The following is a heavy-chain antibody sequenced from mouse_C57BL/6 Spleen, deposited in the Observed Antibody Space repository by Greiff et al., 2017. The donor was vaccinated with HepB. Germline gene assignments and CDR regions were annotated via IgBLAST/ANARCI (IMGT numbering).Heavy chain of an antibody. J-gene: IGHJ4*01. V-gene: IGHV1-22*01. CDR1: GYTFTDYN. Sequence: EVQLQQSGPELVKPGASVKMSCKASGYTFTDYNMHWVKQSHGKSLEWIGYINPNNGGTSYNQKFKGKATLTVNKSSSTAYMELRSLTSEDSAVYYCERCYLVGYAMDYWGQGTSVTVSS. CDR3: ERCYLVGYAMDY. D-gene: IGHD1-1*01. CDR2: INPNNGGT.